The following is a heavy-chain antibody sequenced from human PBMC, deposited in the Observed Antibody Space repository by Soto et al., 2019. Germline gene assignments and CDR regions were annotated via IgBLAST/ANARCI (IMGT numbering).Heavy chain of an antibody. V-gene: IGHV4-59*07. Sequence: PSDTLSLTCTVSGDSISSYYWTWIRQPPGKGLEYIGYIYYSGRTYYNPSLKSRVTISVDTSKNQFSLKLSSVTAADTAVYYCARGHLGITTTGTWYDFDYWGQGTLVTVS. CDR2: IYYSGRT. J-gene: IGHJ4*02. CDR3: ARGHLGITTTGTWYDFDY. CDR1: GDSISSYY. D-gene: IGHD2-15*01.